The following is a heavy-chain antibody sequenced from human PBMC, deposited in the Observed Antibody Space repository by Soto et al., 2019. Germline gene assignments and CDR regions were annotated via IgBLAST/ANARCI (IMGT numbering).Heavy chain of an antibody. CDR3: AGKYSSSSLFDY. V-gene: IGHV4-59*11. CDR2: IYYSGNT. J-gene: IGHJ4*02. CDR1: GVSITSHY. D-gene: IGHD6-6*01. Sequence: LSLTCAVSGVSITSHYWSWIRQAPGKGLEWIGYIYYSGNTNYNPSLKSRISMSLDRSKNQVSLKLSSVTAADTAVYYCAGKYSSSSLFDYWRQGTLVTVSS.